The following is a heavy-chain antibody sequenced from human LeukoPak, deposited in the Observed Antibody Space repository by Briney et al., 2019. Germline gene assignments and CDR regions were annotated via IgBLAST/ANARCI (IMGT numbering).Heavy chain of an antibody. CDR3: ARGLAARGFYYFDY. V-gene: IGHV3-64*01. Sequence: GGSLRLSCAASGFTFSSYAMHWVRQAPGKGLEYVSAISSNGGSTYYANSVKGRFTISRDNSKNTLYLQMGSLRAEGMAVYYCARGLAARGFYYFDYWGQGTLVTVSS. CDR2: ISSNGGST. J-gene: IGHJ4*02. CDR1: GFTFSSYA. D-gene: IGHD6-6*01.